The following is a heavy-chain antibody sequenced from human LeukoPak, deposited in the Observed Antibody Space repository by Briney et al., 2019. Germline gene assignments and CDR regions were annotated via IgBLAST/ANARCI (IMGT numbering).Heavy chain of an antibody. Sequence: VVRIKPKTDGETTEYAAPVKDRFSISRDDSKSMMYLQMNSLKTEDTAVYYCITPLPYSAQGGQGTLVTVSS. CDR2: IKPKTDGETT. J-gene: IGHJ4*02. V-gene: IGHV3-15*07. CDR3: ITPLPYSAQ. D-gene: IGHD2-21*01.